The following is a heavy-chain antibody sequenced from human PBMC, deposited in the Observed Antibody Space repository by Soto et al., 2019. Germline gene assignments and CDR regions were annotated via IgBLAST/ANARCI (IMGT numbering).Heavy chain of an antibody. J-gene: IGHJ6*02. Sequence: PGGSLRLSCAASGFTFSNAWMSWVRQAPGKGLEWVGRIKSKTDGGTTDYAAPVKGRFTISRDDSKNTLYLQMNSLKTEDTAVYYCTTAKEAMVGYYYYGMDVWGQGTTVTVS. D-gene: IGHD3-10*02. CDR3: TTAKEAMVGYYYYGMDV. CDR1: GFTFSNAW. V-gene: IGHV3-15*01. CDR2: IKSKTDGGTT.